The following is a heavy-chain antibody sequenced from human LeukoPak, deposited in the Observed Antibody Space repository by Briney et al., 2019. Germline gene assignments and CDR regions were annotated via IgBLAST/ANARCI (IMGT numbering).Heavy chain of an antibody. CDR2: ISGSGGST. J-gene: IGHJ4*02. V-gene: IGHV3-23*01. CDR1: GFTFSSYA. D-gene: IGHD6-19*01. CDR3: ATSTSIAVAKFDY. Sequence: GGSLRLSCAASGFTFSSYAMSWVRQAPGKGLEWVSAISGSGGSTYYADSVKGRFTISRDNSKNTLYLQMNSLRAEDTAVYYCATSTSIAVAKFDYWGQGTLVTVSS.